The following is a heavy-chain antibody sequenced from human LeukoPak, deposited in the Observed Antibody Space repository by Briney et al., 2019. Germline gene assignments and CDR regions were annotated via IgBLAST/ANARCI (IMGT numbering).Heavy chain of an antibody. J-gene: IGHJ4*02. CDR1: GFTFSDYW. CDR3: ARLSAWDSPFDD. D-gene: IGHD1-26*01. V-gene: IGHV3-74*03. Sequence: GGSLRLSCAASGFTFSDYWMHWVRQAPGKGLVWVSRINPDGTTTKYADSVKGRFTISRDNAKNTLYLQMNSLRAEDTGVYYCARLSAWDSPFDDWGQGTLVTVSS. CDR2: INPDGTTT.